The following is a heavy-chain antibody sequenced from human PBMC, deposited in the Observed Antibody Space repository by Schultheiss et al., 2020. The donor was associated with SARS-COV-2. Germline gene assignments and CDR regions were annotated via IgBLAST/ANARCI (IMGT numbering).Heavy chain of an antibody. CDR1: GFTVSSNY. CDR2: IYSGGST. CDR3: ARESPVGNYGSPDY. D-gene: IGHD3-22*01. J-gene: IGHJ4*02. V-gene: IGHV3-66*01. Sequence: SYAASGFTVSSNYMSWVRQAPGKGLEWVSVIYSGGSTYYADSVKGRFTISRDNAKNSLYLQVNSLRAEDTAVYYCARESPVGNYGSPDYWGQGTLVTVSS.